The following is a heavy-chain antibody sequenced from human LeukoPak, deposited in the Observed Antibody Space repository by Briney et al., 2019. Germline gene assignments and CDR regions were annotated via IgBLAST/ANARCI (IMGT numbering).Heavy chain of an antibody. J-gene: IGHJ6*02. CDR1: GFTFSSYV. Sequence: PGGSLRLSCAASGFTFSSYVMHWVRQAPGKGLEWVAVISYDGSNKYYADSVKGRFTISRDNSKNTLYLQMNSLRAEDTAVYYCARSTENPRHDFWSGYYTPYYYGMDVWGQGTTVTVSS. D-gene: IGHD3-3*01. CDR3: ARSTENPRHDFWSGYYTPYYYGMDV. CDR2: ISYDGSNK. V-gene: IGHV3-30*03.